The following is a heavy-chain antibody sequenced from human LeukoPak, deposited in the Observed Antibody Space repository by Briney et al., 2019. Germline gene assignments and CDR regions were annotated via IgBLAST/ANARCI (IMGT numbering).Heavy chain of an antibody. D-gene: IGHD4-17*01. Sequence: GGSLTLSCAASGLTFSSYGMHWVRQAPGKGLEWVAFIRYDGSNKYYADSVKGRFTISRDNSKNTLYLQMNSLRAEDTAVYYCAKESNPLITVTTLDCWRRGTLVTVSS. CDR2: IRYDGSNK. CDR3: AKESNPLITVTTLDC. V-gene: IGHV3-30*02. J-gene: IGHJ4*02. CDR1: GLTFSSYG.